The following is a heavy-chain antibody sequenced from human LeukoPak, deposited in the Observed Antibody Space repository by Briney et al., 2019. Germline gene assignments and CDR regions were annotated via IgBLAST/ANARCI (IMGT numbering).Heavy chain of an antibody. D-gene: IGHD1-20*01. CDR2: INPNSGDT. Sequence: ASVKVSCKASGYTFTSYYMHWVRQAPGQGLEWMGWINPNSGDTIYAQKFQGRVTMTRDTSISTAYMELSRLRSDDTALYYCARALPPTYNLNSPDNWFDPWGQGTLVTVSS. V-gene: IGHV1-2*02. CDR3: ARALPPTYNLNSPDNWFDP. J-gene: IGHJ5*02. CDR1: GYTFTSYY.